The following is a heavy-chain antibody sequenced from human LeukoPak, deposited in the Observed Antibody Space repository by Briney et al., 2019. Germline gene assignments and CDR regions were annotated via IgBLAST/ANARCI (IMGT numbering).Heavy chain of an antibody. J-gene: IGHJ4*02. CDR2: IYSGGDT. CDR3: ARVKSSGWPFDY. D-gene: IGHD6-19*01. CDR1: GFTVNSNY. V-gene: IGHV3-53*01. Sequence: GGSLRLSCAASGFTVNSNYMSWVRQAPGKGLEWVSVIYSGGDTNYADSVKGRFTISRDNSKNTVYLQMNSLRAEDTAAYYCARVKSSGWPFDYWGQGTLVTVSS.